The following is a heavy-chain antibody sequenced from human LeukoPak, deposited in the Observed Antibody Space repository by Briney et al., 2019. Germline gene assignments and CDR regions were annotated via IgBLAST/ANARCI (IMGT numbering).Heavy chain of an antibody. D-gene: IGHD2-2*03. Sequence: PGGSLRLSCAASGFTFSSYWMNWVRQAPGKGLEWVANIKQGGSEIYYVGSVKGRFTISRDDARNSLYLQMNSLRAEDTAVYYCARDLGIVVVPAAPPLDWGQGTLVTVSS. CDR3: ARDLGIVVVPAAPPLD. V-gene: IGHV3-7*01. J-gene: IGHJ4*02. CDR2: IKQGGSEI. CDR1: GFTFSSYW.